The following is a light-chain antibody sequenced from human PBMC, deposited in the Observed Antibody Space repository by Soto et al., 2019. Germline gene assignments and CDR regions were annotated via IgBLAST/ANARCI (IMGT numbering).Light chain of an antibody. J-gene: IGKJ4*01. CDR3: QKYNCAPLT. Sequence: DIQMTQSPSSLSASVGNSVTITCRASLPISNYLAWYQQKPGKIPNLLIYAASSLQAGVPSRFSGSGSGTDFTLTISSLQPEDATAYYCQKYNCAPLTFGGWTKVDIK. CDR2: AAS. CDR1: LPISNY. V-gene: IGKV1-27*01.